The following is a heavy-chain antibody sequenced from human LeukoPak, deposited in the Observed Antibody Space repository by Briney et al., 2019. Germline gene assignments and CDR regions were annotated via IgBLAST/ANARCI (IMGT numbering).Heavy chain of an antibody. Sequence: SETLSLTCTVSGGSISSYYWSWIRQPPGKGLEWIGYIYYSGSTNYNPSLESRVTISVDTSKNQFSLKLSSVTAADTAVYYCARIGGTFAFDYWGQGTLVTVSS. CDR1: GGSISSYY. CDR2: IYYSGST. V-gene: IGHV4-59*01. J-gene: IGHJ4*02. CDR3: ARIGGTFAFDY. D-gene: IGHD4-23*01.